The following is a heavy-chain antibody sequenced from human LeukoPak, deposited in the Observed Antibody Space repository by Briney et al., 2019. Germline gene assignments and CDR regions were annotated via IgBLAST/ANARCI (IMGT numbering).Heavy chain of an antibody. J-gene: IGHJ4*02. D-gene: IGHD3-22*01. CDR1: GFTFSSYG. CDR2: ISGSSSAK. CDR3: TRGISRGYSFDY. V-gene: IGHV3-48*04. Sequence: GGSLRLSCAASGFTFSSYGMHWVRQAPGKGLEWVSYISGSSSAKYYAESVKGRFTISRDNAKNSLFLQMNSLRAEDTAVYYCTRGISRGYSFDYWGQGTLVTVSS.